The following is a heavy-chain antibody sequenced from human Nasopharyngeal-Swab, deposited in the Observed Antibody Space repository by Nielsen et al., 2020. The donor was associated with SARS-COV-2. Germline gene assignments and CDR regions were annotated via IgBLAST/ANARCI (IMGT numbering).Heavy chain of an antibody. CDR2: INHSGST. CDR3: AISDSVYQLLIY. J-gene: IGHJ4*02. D-gene: IGHD2-2*01. Sequence: SETLSLTCAVYGGSFSGYYWSWIRQPPGKGLEWIGEINHSGSTNYNPSLKSRVTISVDTSKNQFSLKLSSVTAADTAVYYWAISDSVYQLLIYWGQGTLVTVSS. CDR1: GGSFSGYY. V-gene: IGHV4-34*01.